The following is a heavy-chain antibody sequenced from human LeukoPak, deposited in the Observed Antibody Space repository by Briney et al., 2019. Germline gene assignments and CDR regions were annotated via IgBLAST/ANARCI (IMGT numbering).Heavy chain of an antibody. CDR3: ARDLYFERHYYYGMDV. Sequence: PGGSLRLSCAASGFTFSSYAMHWVRQAPGKGLEWVAVISYDGSNKYYADSVRGRFTISRDNSKNTLYLQMNSLRAEDTAVYYCARDLYFERHYYYGMDVWGQGTTVTVSS. J-gene: IGHJ6*02. CDR2: ISYDGSNK. CDR1: GFTFSSYA. D-gene: IGHD3-9*01. V-gene: IGHV3-30*04.